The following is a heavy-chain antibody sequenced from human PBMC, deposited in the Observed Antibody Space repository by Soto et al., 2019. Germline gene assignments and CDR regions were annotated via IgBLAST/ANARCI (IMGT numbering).Heavy chain of an antibody. CDR1: GFTFSGFD. V-gene: IGHV3-13*01. D-gene: IGHD6-13*01. Sequence: EVQLVESGGNWVQPGGSLRLSCEASGFTFSGFDMHWVRQPTGKGLEWVSSIGTAGDTYYAVSVKGRFTSSRDNAKNSLSLHMTRLRAGDMAVYFCAKSQEIGTHFFDSWGQGTQVTVSS. CDR3: AKSQEIGTHFFDS. CDR2: IGTAGDT. J-gene: IGHJ4*02.